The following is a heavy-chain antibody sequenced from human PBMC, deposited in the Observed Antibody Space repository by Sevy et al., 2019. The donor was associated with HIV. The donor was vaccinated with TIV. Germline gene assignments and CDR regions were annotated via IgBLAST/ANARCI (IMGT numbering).Heavy chain of an antibody. D-gene: IGHD2-2*01. CDR1: GYTFMNYG. CDR2: ISASNGNT. J-gene: IGHJ4*02. CDR3: ALYCSTTTCIIDY. Sequence: ASVKVSCKASGYTFMNYGISWVRQAPGQGLEWMGWISASNGNTNYAPKFQGRVTMTTDTSTTTAYMELRSLRSDDTAVYYCALYCSTTTCIIDYWGQGTLVTVSS. V-gene: IGHV1-18*01.